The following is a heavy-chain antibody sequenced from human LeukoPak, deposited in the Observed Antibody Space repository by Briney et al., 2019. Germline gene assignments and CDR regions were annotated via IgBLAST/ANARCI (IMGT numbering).Heavy chain of an antibody. Sequence: PGGSLTLSCAASGFTFSSYAMSWVRQAPGKGLEWVSAISGSGGSTYYADSVKGRFTISRDNSKNTLYLQMNSLRAEDTAVYYCAKSLRRIAVAGNRFDPWGQGTLVTVSS. CDR3: AKSLRRIAVAGNRFDP. D-gene: IGHD6-19*01. CDR2: ISGSGGST. J-gene: IGHJ5*02. CDR1: GFTFSSYA. V-gene: IGHV3-23*01.